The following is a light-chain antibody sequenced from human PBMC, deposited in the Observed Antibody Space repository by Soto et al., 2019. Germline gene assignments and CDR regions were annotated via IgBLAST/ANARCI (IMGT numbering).Light chain of an antibody. J-gene: IGKJ4*01. V-gene: IGKV1-5*01. CDR3: QQYNSYSVT. CDR2: DAS. Sequence: DIQMTQSPSTLSASVGDRVTITCRASQSISSWLAWYQQKPGKAPKLLIYDASSLESGVPSRFSGSGSGTEFTLTISSLQPDDFATYYCQQYNSYSVTFGGATKVEIK. CDR1: QSISSW.